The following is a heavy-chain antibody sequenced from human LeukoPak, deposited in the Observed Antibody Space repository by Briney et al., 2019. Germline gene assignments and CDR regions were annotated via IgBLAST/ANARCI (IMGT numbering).Heavy chain of an antibody. CDR2: INHSGST. CDR1: GGSFRGYY. Sequence: SETLSLTCAVYGGSFRGYYWSWIRQPPGKGLEWIGEINHSGSTNYNPSLKSRVTISVDTSKNQFSLKLSSVTAADTAVYYCARGRVLEPYDYWGQGTLVTVSS. J-gene: IGHJ4*02. D-gene: IGHD1-1*01. V-gene: IGHV4-34*01. CDR3: ARGRVLEPYDY.